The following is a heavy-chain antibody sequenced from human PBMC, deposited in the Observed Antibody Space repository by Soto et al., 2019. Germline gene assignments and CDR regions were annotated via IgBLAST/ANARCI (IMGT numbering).Heavy chain of an antibody. V-gene: IGHV1-24*01. Sequence: ASVKVSCKVSGYTLTELSMHWVRQAPGKGLEWMGGFDPEDGETIYAQKFQGRVTMTEDTSTDTAYMELSSLRSEDTAVYYCATKSRRKYSRSMDVWGQGTTVTSP. J-gene: IGHJ6*02. CDR2: FDPEDGET. D-gene: IGHD6-6*01. CDR3: ATKSRRKYSRSMDV. CDR1: GYTLTELS.